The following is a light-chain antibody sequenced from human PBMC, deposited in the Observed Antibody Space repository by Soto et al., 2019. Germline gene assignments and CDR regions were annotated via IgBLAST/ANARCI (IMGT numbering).Light chain of an antibody. CDR1: ESINTW. CDR2: KAS. J-gene: IGKJ2*01. Sequence: DIQMTQSPSTLSASVGDRVTITCRASESINTWLAWYQQKPGKAPKLLSYKASSLERGVPSRFSASGFGTEFSLTISSLHPDDFATYYCQQYNSYSYTFGQGTKLEIK. CDR3: QQYNSYSYT. V-gene: IGKV1-5*03.